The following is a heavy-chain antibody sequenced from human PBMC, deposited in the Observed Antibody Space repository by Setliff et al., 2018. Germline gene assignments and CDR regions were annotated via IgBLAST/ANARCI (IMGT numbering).Heavy chain of an antibody. CDR1: GGSFTSYQ. CDR3: ARHSGRYYVPGTFDS. Sequence: SVKVSCKASGGSFTSYQIIWVRQAPGQGLELMGGIIPAFTTANYAANFNDRLRITADESTTTAYMELSSLRSDDTAIYFCARHSGRYYVPGTFDSWGQGTLVTVS. J-gene: IGHJ4*02. CDR2: IIPAFTTA. D-gene: IGHD3-22*01. V-gene: IGHV1-69*13.